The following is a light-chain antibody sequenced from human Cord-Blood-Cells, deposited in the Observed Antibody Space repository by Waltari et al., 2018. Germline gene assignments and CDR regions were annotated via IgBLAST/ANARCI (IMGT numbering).Light chain of an antibody. CDR3: QQYNNWPRT. CDR2: GAS. CDR1: QSVSSN. J-gene: IGKJ2*02. Sequence: EIVMTQSPATLSVSPGERATLSCRASQSVSSNLAWYQQNPGQAPRLLIYGASTRATGIPARFSGSGSGTEFTLTISSRQSEDFAVYYCQQYNNWPRTFGQGTKLEIK. V-gene: IGKV3-15*01.